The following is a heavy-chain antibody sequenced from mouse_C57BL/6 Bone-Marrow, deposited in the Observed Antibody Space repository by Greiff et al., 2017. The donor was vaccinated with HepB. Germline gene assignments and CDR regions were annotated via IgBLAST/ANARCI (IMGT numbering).Heavy chain of an antibody. CDR3: AIDSSGYSRDWFAY. CDR2: INPNNGGT. Sequence: EVQLQQSGPELVKPGASVKIPCKASGYTFTDYNMDWVKQSHGKSLEWIGDINPNNGGTIYNQKFKGKATLTVDKSSSTAYMELRSLTSEDTAVYYCAIDSSGYSRDWFAYWGQGTLVTVSA. J-gene: IGHJ3*01. V-gene: IGHV1-18*01. D-gene: IGHD3-2*02. CDR1: GYTFTDYN.